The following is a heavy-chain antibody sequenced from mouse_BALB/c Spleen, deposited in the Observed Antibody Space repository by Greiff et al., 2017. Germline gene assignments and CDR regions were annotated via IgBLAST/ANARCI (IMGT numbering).Heavy chain of an antibody. D-gene: IGHD4-1*02. CDR3: AREGPTGYYFDY. CDR1: GYSITSDYA. V-gene: IGHV3-2*02. Sequence: VQLKQSGPGLVKPSQSLSLTCTVTGYSITSDYAWNWIRQFPGNKLEWMGYISYSGSTSYNPSLKSRISITRDTSKNQFFLQLNSVTTEDTATYYCAREGPTGYYFDYWGQGTTLTVSS. CDR2: ISYSGST. J-gene: IGHJ2*01.